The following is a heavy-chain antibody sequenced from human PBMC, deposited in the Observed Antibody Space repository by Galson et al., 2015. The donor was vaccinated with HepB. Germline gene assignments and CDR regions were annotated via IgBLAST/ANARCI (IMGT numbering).Heavy chain of an antibody. V-gene: IGHV1-46*01. CDR2: ISPSGGRT. CDR1: GYTFTLYY. D-gene: IGHD1-26*01. J-gene: IGHJ5*02. Sequence: AVKVSCKASGYTFTLYYVHWVRQAPGQGLECMGIISPSGGRTTYAQKFQGRVTMTRDTSKSTVHMELRSLRSEETAVYYCASGDMLYSGRYSLFAPWGQGTLVTVSS. CDR3: ASGDMLYSGRYSLFAP.